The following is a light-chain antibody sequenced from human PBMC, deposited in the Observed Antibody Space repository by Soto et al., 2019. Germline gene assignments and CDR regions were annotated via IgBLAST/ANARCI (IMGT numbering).Light chain of an antibody. CDR3: QQYYSSPFT. CDR1: RSVLSSSNNKNF. J-gene: IGKJ3*01. Sequence: DIVMTQSPDSLALSLGERATINCKSSRSVLSSSNNKNFLAWYQQKPRQPPRLLIYWASTRESGVPDRFSGSGSGTDFTLTISSVQAEDVAVYYCQQYYSSPFTFGPGTKVEIK. CDR2: WAS. V-gene: IGKV4-1*01.